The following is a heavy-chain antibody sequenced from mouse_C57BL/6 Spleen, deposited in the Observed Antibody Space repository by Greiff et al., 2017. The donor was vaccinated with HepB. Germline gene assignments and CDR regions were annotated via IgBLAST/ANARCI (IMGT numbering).Heavy chain of an antibody. CDR3: ATLHPPMDY. J-gene: IGHJ4*01. CDR2: IYPGDGDT. V-gene: IGHV1-82*01. D-gene: IGHD6-1*01. CDR1: GYAFSSSW. Sequence: QVQLKESGPELVKPGASVKISCKASGYAFSSSWMNWVKQRPGKGLEWIGRIYPGDGDTNYNGKFKGKATLTADKSSSTAYMQLSSLTSEDSAVYFCATLHPPMDYWGQGTSVTVSS.